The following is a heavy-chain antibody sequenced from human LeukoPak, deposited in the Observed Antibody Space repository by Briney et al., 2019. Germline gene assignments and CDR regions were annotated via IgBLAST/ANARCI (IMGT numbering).Heavy chain of an antibody. Sequence: SETLSLTCTVSGYSISSGYYWGWIRQPPGKGLEWIGSIYHSGSTNYNPSLKSRVTISVDTSKNQFSLKLSSVTAADTAVYYCARFHPYDILTGYYKREFDYWGQGTLVTVSS. J-gene: IGHJ4*02. CDR2: IYHSGST. CDR1: GYSISSGYY. V-gene: IGHV4-38-2*02. D-gene: IGHD3-9*01. CDR3: ARFHPYDILTGYYKREFDY.